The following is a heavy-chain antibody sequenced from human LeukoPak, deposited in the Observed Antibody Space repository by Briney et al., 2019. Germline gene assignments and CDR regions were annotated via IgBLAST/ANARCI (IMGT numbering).Heavy chain of an antibody. J-gene: IGHJ4*02. CDR1: GFTFSNFL. CDR3: AKKGATTGDFDY. Sequence: GRSLRLSCAASGFTFSNFLMTWVRQAPGKGPEWVSAISGSGGDTYYADSVKGRFTISRDNSKNTLYLQMNSLRAEDTAVYYCAKKGATTGDFDYWGQGTLVTVSS. CDR2: ISGSGGDT. V-gene: IGHV3-23*01. D-gene: IGHD1-26*01.